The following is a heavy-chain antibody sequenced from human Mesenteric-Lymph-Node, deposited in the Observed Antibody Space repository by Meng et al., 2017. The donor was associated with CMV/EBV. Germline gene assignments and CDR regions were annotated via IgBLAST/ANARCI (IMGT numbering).Heavy chain of an antibody. D-gene: IGHD3-10*01. J-gene: IGHJ4*02. CDR1: GYIFTRYP. CDR3: ARDMGFPFFFDS. Sequence: SCKASGYIFTRYPINRVRQAPGQGLEWMGRINTLTGIPTYAQAFTGHFVFSLDTSVNTAYLRISSLKADDTATYYCARDMGFPFFFDSWGQGTLVTVSS. CDR2: INTLTGIP. V-gene: IGHV7-4-1*02.